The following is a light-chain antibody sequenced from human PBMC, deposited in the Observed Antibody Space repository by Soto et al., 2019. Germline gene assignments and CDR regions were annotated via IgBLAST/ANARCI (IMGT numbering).Light chain of an antibody. CDR3: CSYAGSSTVV. CDR2: EGS. Sequence: QSALTQPASVSGSPGQSITISSTGTSSDVGSYNLVSWYQQHPGKAPKLMIYEGSKRPSGVSNRFSGSKSGNTASLKISGLQAEEEADYYCCSYAGSSTVVFGGGTKLTVL. CDR1: SSDVGSYNL. V-gene: IGLV2-23*01. J-gene: IGLJ2*01.